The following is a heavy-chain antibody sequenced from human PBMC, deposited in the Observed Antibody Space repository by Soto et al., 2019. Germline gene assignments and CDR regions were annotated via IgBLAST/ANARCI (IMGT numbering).Heavy chain of an antibody. J-gene: IGHJ4*02. Sequence: QVQLVQSGAEVKKPGASVKVSCKASGYTFTSYAMHWVRQAPGQRLEWMGWINAGNGNTKYSQKFQGRVTITRDTPASTAYVGLGSGRSEDTAVYYWARGGLRGAIAVAAHFDYGGKGTLVPVSS. V-gene: IGHV1-3*01. CDR2: INAGNGNT. CDR3: ARGGLRGAIAVAAHFDY. CDR1: GYTFTSYA. D-gene: IGHD6-19*01.